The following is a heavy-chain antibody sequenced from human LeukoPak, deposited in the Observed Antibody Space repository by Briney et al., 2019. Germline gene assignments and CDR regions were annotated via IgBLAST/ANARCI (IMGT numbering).Heavy chain of an antibody. J-gene: IGHJ6*02. D-gene: IGHD2-15*01. CDR3: AKTGYCSGGSCYSHPRYYYYYGMDV. V-gene: IGHV3-23*01. Sequence: GGSLRLSCAASGFTFSSYAMSWVRQAPGKGLEWVSAISGSGGSTYYADSVKGRFTISRDNSKNTLYLQMSSLRAEDTAVYYCAKTGYCSGGSCYSHPRYYYYYGMDVWGQGTTVTVSS. CDR1: GFTFSSYA. CDR2: ISGSGGST.